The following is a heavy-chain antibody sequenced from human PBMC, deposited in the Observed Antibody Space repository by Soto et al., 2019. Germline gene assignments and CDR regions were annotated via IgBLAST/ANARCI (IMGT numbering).Heavy chain of an antibody. CDR2: ISSSSSYI. CDR3: ARERDPLQDHDAFDI. V-gene: IGHV3-21*01. CDR1: GFTFSSYS. J-gene: IGHJ3*02. Sequence: AGGALRLSCAASGFTFSSYSMNWVRQAPGKGLEWVSSISSSSSYIYYADSVKGRFTISRDNAKNSLYLQMNSLRAEDTAVYYCARERDPLQDHDAFDIWGQGTMVTVSS. D-gene: IGHD1-1*01.